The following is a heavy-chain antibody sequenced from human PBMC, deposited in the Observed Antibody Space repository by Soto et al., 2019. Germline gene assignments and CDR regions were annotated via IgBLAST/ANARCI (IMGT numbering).Heavy chain of an antibody. D-gene: IGHD5-12*01. CDR3: AKDRPYSGYDLTYYFDY. V-gene: IGHV3-30*18. J-gene: IGHJ4*02. CDR1: GFTFSSYG. Sequence: QVQLVESGGGVVQPGRSLRLSCAASGFTFSSYGMHWVRQAPGKGLEWVAVISYDGSNKYYADSVKGRFTISRDNPKNTLYLQMNSLRAEDTAVYYCAKDRPYSGYDLTYYFDYWGQGTLVTVSS. CDR2: ISYDGSNK.